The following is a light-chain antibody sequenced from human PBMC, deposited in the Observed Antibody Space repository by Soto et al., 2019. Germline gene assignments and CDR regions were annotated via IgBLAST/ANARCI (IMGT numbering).Light chain of an antibody. J-gene: IGLJ2*01. CDR1: RSDIGSRNS. CDR3: DSYTAASTMV. CDR2: DVN. Sequence: QSVLTQPASVSGSLGQSITISCTGTRSDIGSRNSVSWYQHHPGKAPKLMIYDVNIRPSGVSHRFSGSKSGNAASLTIYGLQAEDEADYSCDSYTAASTMVFGGGTKVTVL. V-gene: IGLV2-14*03.